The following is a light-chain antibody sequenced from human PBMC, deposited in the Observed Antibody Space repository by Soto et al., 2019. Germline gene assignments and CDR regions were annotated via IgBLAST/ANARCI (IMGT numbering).Light chain of an antibody. J-gene: IGKJ1*01. CDR3: QQYDNWWT. Sequence: ETVMTQSPATLSVSPGEKATLSCRASQSVRNNLAWYQQKPGQAPRLLIYGASTRATGIPARFSGSGSGTEFTLTISSLQSEDFAVYYCQQYDNWWTFGQGTKVEIK. CDR2: GAS. CDR1: QSVRNN. V-gene: IGKV3-15*01.